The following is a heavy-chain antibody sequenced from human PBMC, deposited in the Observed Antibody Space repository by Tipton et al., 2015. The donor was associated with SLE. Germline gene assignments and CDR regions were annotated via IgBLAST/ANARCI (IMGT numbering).Heavy chain of an antibody. CDR3: ARGDFYDYIWGSYRLDAFDI. CDR1: GYSISSGYY. J-gene: IGHJ3*02. Sequence: TLSLTCAVSGYSISSGYYWGWIRQPPGKGLEWIGSIYHSGSTYYNPSLKSRVTISVDTSKNQFSLKLGAVTAADTAVYYCARGDFYDYIWGSYRLDAFDIWGQGTMVTVSS. D-gene: IGHD3-16*02. V-gene: IGHV4-38-2*01. CDR2: IYHSGST.